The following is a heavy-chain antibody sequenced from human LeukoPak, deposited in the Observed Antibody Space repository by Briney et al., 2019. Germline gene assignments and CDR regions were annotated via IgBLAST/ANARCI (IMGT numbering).Heavy chain of an antibody. CDR3: ARDWYHAIDY. CDR2: IISDGSST. J-gene: IGHJ4*02. V-gene: IGHV3-74*01. Sequence: AGGSLRLSCAASGFTFSNTWLHWVRQPPGQGLVWVARIISDGSSTVYADFVKGRFTISRDNAKNTLYLQMNSLRAEDTAVYYCARDWYHAIDYWGQGTLVTVSS. CDR1: GFTFSNTW. D-gene: IGHD2-2*01.